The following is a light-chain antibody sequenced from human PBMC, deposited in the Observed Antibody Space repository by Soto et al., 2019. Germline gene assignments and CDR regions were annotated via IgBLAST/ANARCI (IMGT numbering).Light chain of an antibody. CDR3: QQYNNWPWT. Sequence: EIVMKQSPAALSVSPGERATLSCSASQSVSSTLACYQQKPGQAPRHLIYGASTRATGIPARFSGSGSGTEGTLTISSLQTEDFAVYYCQQYNNWPWTFGQGNKVEIK. CDR1: QSVSST. J-gene: IGKJ1*01. V-gene: IGKV3D-15*01. CDR2: GAS.